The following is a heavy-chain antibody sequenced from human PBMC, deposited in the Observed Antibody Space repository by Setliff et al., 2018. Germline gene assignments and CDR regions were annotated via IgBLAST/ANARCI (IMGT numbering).Heavy chain of an antibody. CDR3: AHIAGGGNSPRQDY. CDR2: IYWNDEK. Sequence: SGPTLVNPTQTLTLTCTFSGFSLSTTGVGVGWIRQPPGKALEWLALIYWNDEKRYSPSLKSRLTITKDTSKNQVVLTMTNMDPVDTATYYCAHIAGGGNSPRQDYWGQGTLVTVSS. D-gene: IGHD2-21*01. J-gene: IGHJ4*02. V-gene: IGHV2-5*01. CDR1: GFSLSTTGVG.